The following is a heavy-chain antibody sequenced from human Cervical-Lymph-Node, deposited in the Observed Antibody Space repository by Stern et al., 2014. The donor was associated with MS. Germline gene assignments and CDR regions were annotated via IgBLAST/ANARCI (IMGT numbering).Heavy chain of an antibody. CDR1: GGSISSYY. CDR2: IYYSGST. Sequence: QVQLQESGPGMVKPSETLSLNCTVSGGSISSYYWSWIRQPPGKGLEWIGYIYYSGSTNYNPSLKSRVTISVDTSKNQFSLKLSSVTAADTAVYYCARGAGWFDPWGQGTLVTVSS. V-gene: IGHV4-59*01. J-gene: IGHJ5*02. CDR3: ARGAGWFDP.